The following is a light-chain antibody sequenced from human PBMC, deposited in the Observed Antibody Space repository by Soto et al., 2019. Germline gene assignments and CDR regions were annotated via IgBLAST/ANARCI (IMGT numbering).Light chain of an antibody. J-gene: IGLJ1*01. Sequence: QSALTQPASVSGSPGQSITISCTGTSSDVGGYNYVSWYQQHPGKAPKLMVFDVTNRPSGVSNRFSGSKSGNTASLTISGLQAEDEADYYCSSYRFSTTPLYVFGTGTKVTVL. CDR3: SSYRFSTTPLYV. CDR2: DVT. V-gene: IGLV2-14*03. CDR1: SSDVGGYNY.